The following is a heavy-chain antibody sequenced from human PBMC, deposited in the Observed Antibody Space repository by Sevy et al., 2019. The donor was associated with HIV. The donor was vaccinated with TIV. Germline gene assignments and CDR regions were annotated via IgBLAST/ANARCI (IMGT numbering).Heavy chain of an antibody. CDR1: VFTFSSYG. CDR3: AKTYSSGWYYFDY. Sequence: GGSLRLSCAASVFTFSSYGMHWVRQAPGKGLEWVAFIRYDGSNKYYADSVKGRFTISRDNSKNTLYLQMNSLRAEDTAVYYCAKTYSSGWYYFDYWGQGTLVTVSS. CDR2: IRYDGSNK. D-gene: IGHD6-19*01. V-gene: IGHV3-30*02. J-gene: IGHJ4*02.